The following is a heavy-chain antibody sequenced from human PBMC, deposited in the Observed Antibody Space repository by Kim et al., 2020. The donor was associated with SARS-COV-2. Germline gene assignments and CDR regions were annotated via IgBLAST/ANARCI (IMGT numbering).Heavy chain of an antibody. V-gene: IGHV5-51*01. D-gene: IGHD3-16*02. CDR1: GYSFTSYW. CDR2: IYPGDSDT. J-gene: IGHJ5*02. CDR3: ARSEAETGGGISFDP. Sequence: GESLKISCKGSGYSFTSYWIGWVRQMPGKGLEWMGIIYPGDSDTRYSPSFQGQVTISADKSISTAYLQWSSLKASDTAMYYCARSEAETGGGISFDPWGQGTLVTVSS.